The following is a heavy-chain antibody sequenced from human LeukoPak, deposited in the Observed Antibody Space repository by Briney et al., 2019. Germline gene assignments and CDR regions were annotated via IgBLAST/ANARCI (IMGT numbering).Heavy chain of an antibody. J-gene: IGHJ5*02. CDR2: TYYRSKWYN. Sequence: SQTLSLTCAISGDSVSSNSAAWNWIRQSPSRGLEWLGRTYYRSKWYNDYAVSVKSRITINPDTSKNQFSLQLNSVTPEDTAVYYCAGSYSGYDLAGTNWFDPWGQGTLVTVSS. CDR1: GDSVSSNSAA. D-gene: IGHD5-12*01. V-gene: IGHV6-1*01. CDR3: AGSYSGYDLAGTNWFDP.